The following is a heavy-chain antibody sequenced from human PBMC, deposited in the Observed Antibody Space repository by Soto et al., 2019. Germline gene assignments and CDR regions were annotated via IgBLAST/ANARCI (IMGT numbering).Heavy chain of an antibody. Sequence: SLKLSCAASWFMVRNTYMSWVRPAPGKGLGWVSVIYSGVATYCSDPVKGRFTISRDNSKNPQYLLMNSLRVEDTAVYYGARDGVTSYGRGVWGLGTTATVAS. V-gene: IGHV3-53*01. CDR1: WFMVRNTY. J-gene: IGHJ6*02. D-gene: IGHD4-4*01. CDR3: ARDGVTSYGRGV. CDR2: IYSGVAT.